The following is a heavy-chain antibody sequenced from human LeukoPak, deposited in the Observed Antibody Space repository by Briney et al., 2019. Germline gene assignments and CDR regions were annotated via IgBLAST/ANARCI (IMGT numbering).Heavy chain of an antibody. Sequence: SETLSLTCTVSGGPFISYNWSWIRNPPGKGLEWIGYIYYSGSTNYNPSLKSRVTISVDTSKNQFSLKLSSVTAADTAVYYCAREVAGSGLSYNWFDPWGQGTLVTVSS. V-gene: IGHV4-59*01. J-gene: IGHJ5*02. CDR1: GGPFISYN. CDR3: AREVAGSGLSYNWFDP. D-gene: IGHD6-19*01. CDR2: IYYSGST.